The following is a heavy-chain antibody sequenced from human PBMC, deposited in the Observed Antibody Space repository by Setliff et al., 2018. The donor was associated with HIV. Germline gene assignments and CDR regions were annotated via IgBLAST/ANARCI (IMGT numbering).Heavy chain of an antibody. Sequence: SVKVSCKSSGGTFSSNAISWVRQAPGHGLEWIGGIIPILGTTHYSQKFQDRVTITRDESTRTAYLEVNDLGSEDTAIYYCARDRGGSYADACDVWGQGTMVTVSS. J-gene: IGHJ3*01. CDR3: ARDRGGSYADACDV. CDR2: IIPILGTT. CDR1: GGTFSSNA. D-gene: IGHD1-26*01. V-gene: IGHV1-69*05.